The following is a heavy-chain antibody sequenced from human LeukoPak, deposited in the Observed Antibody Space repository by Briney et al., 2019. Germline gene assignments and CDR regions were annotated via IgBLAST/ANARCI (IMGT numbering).Heavy chain of an antibody. D-gene: IGHD1-26*01. V-gene: IGHV3-53*01. CDR2: VYISGTT. CDR1: GFIVSSNY. Sequence: GGSLRLSCAVSGFIVSSNYMSWVRQAPGKGLEWVSVVYISGTTYYAGSVKGRFTISRDDSENTLYLQMNNLRTEDTAVYYCAKGWVFDYWGQGTLVTVSS. J-gene: IGHJ4*02. CDR3: AKGWVFDY.